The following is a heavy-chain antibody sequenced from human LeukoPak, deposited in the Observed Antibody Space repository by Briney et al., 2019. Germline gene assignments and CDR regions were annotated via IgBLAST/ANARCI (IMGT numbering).Heavy chain of an antibody. D-gene: IGHD3-22*01. Sequence: GGSLRLSCAASGFTFSSYAMSWVRQAPGKGLEWVSAISGSGGSTYYADSVKGRFTISRDNSKNTLYLQMNSLRAEDTAVYYCAKDTTPWGSGYVGYWGQGTLVTVSS. CDR3: AKDTTPWGSGYVGY. CDR1: GFTFSSYA. CDR2: ISGSGGST. J-gene: IGHJ4*02. V-gene: IGHV3-23*01.